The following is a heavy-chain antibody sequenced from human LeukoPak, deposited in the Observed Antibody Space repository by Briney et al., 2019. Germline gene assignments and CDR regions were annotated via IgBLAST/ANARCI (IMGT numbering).Heavy chain of an antibody. CDR1: GYTFTSYD. CDR3: ARGGITMVRGVITNLGYYYGMDV. CDR2: MNPNSGNT. J-gene: IGHJ6*02. D-gene: IGHD3-10*01. V-gene: IGHV1-8*01. Sequence: ASVTVSCKASGYTFTSYDINWVRQAPGQGLEWMGWMNPNSGNTGYAQKFQGRVTMTRNTSISTAYMELSSLRSEDTAVYYCARGGITMVRGVITNLGYYYGMDVWGQGTTVTVSS.